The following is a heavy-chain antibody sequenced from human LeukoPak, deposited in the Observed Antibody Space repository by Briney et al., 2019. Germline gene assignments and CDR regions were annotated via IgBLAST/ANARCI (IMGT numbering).Heavy chain of an antibody. Sequence: ASVKVSCKASGYTFTGYYMHWVRQAPGQGLEWMGWINPNSGGTNYAQKFYGRVTMTRDTSITTAYMELNRLTSDDTAAYYCARELGFCSSTSCPLYHYWGQGTLVTVSS. CDR3: ARELGFCSSTSCPLYHY. V-gene: IGHV1-2*02. CDR1: GYTFTGYY. D-gene: IGHD2-2*01. J-gene: IGHJ4*02. CDR2: INPNSGGT.